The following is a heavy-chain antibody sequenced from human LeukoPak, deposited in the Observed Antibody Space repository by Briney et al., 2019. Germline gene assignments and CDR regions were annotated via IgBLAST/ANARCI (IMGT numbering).Heavy chain of an antibody. J-gene: IGHJ4*02. CDR3: ARGTMVVTHDY. V-gene: IGHV3-48*04. CDR1: GFTFSSYW. CDR2: ISSSGSTI. Sequence: PGGSLRLSCAASGFTFSSYWMSWVRQAPGKGLEWVSYISSSGSTIYYADSVKGRFTISRDNAKNSLYLQMNSLRAEDTAVYYCARGTMVVTHDYWGQGTLVTVSS. D-gene: IGHD4-23*01.